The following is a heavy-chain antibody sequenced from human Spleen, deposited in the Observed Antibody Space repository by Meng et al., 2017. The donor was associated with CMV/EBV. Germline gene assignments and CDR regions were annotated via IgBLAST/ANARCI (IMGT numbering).Heavy chain of an antibody. V-gene: IGHV4-34*01. CDR3: ARDGGAIHY. Sequence: SETLSLTCAVYGESFSGYFWSWIRQPPGKGLECIGEINHSGGASYNPTLKSRVTLSVDTSKNQFSLKLSSVTAADTAVYYCARDGGAIHYWGQGTLVTVSS. D-gene: IGHD3-10*01. CDR1: GESFSGYF. J-gene: IGHJ4*02. CDR2: INHSGGA.